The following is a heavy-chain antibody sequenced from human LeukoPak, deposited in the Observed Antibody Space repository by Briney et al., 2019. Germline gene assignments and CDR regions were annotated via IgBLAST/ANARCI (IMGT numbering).Heavy chain of an antibody. CDR2: IKQDGSEK. CDR3: ARGHNYGFPDY. J-gene: IGHJ4*02. Sequence: PGGSLRLSCVASGFTIRSYWMSWVRQAPGKGLEWVANIKQDGSEKYYVDSVKGRFTISRDNAKNSLYLQMNSLRAEDTAVYYCARGHNYGFPDYWGQGTLVTVSS. CDR1: GFTIRSYW. V-gene: IGHV3-7*04. D-gene: IGHD5-18*01.